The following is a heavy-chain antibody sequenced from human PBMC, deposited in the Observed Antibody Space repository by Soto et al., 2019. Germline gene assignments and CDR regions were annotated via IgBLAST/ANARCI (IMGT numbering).Heavy chain of an antibody. J-gene: IGHJ5*02. CDR3: ARMGLLNWFDP. V-gene: IGHV4-31*03. Sequence: SETLSLTCTVSGGSISSGGYYWSWIRQHPGKGLEWIGYIYYGGSTYYNPSLKSRVTISVDTSKNQFSLKLSSVTAADTAVYYCARMGLLNWFDPWGQGTLVTVSS. CDR2: IYYGGST. CDR1: GGSISSGGYY.